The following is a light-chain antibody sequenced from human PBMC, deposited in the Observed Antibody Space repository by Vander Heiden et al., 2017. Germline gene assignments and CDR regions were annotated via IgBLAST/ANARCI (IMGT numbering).Light chain of an antibody. CDR3: SSDTARRGV. J-gene: IGLJ1*01. Sequence: QSALTQPASVSGSPGQSITISCTGTSSDVGGNNYVHWYQQHPGKAPKLMIFEGSKRPSGVSYRFSGSKSGNTATLSITGLQAEDEDDYYCSSDTARRGVFGSGTWVTVL. CDR1: SSDVGGNNY. CDR2: EGS. V-gene: IGLV2-14*01.